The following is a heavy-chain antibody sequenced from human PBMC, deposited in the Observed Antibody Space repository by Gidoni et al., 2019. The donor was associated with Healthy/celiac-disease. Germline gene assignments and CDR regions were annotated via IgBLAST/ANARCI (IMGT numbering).Heavy chain of an antibody. J-gene: IGHJ4*02. CDR2: ISSSSSYI. Sequence: EVQLVESGGGLVKPGGSLRLSCAASGFTFSSYSMNWVRQAPGKGLEWVSSISSSSSYIYYADSVKGRFTISRDNAKNSLYLQMNSLRAEDTAVYYCARDPDSAVAGKPNYWGQGTLVTVSS. CDR1: GFTFSSYS. V-gene: IGHV3-21*01. D-gene: IGHD6-19*01. CDR3: ARDPDSAVAGKPNY.